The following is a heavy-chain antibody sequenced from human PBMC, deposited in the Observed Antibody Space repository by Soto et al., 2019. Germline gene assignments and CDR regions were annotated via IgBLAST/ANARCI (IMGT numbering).Heavy chain of an antibody. CDR3: ARSIVVVTALDY. V-gene: IGHV1-3*01. J-gene: IGHJ4*02. D-gene: IGHD2-21*02. CDR2: INAGNGNT. CDR1: GYTFTSYA. Sequence: ASVKVSCKASGYTFTSYAMHWVRQAPGQRLEWMGWINAGNGNTKYSQKFQGRVTITRDTSASTAYMELSSLRSEDAAVYYCARSIVVVTALDYWGQGTLVTSPQ.